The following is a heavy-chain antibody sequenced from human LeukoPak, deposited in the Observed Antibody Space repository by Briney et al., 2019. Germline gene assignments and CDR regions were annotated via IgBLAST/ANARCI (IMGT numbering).Heavy chain of an antibody. D-gene: IGHD1-26*01. V-gene: IGHV3-66*02. CDR2: IYSGGNT. CDR1: GFTISNNY. CDR3: ARSWDARLNFDY. Sequence: GSLRLSCGASGFTISNNYMNCVRQAPGKGPEWVSVIYSGGNTYYADSVKGRFTISRDNSKNTVYLQMNSLRTEDTAVYYCARSWDARLNFDYWGQGTLVTVSS. J-gene: IGHJ4*02.